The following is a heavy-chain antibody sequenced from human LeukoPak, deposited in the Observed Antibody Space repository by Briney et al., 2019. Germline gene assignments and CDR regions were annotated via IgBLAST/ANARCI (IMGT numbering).Heavy chain of an antibody. CDR3: ARAGIPGYCTNVTCSNWLDP. J-gene: IGHJ5*02. CDR1: GDTFTTYA. D-gene: IGHD2-8*01. CDR2: IIPMFGTP. V-gene: IGHV1-69*06. Sequence: SVKVSCKASGDTFTTYAIIWVRQAPGQGLEWMGGIIPMFGTPNYAQRLQGRVTITADKSTKTAYMELRSLRYEDTAVYFCARAGIPGYCTNVTCSNWLDPWGQGTLVTVSP.